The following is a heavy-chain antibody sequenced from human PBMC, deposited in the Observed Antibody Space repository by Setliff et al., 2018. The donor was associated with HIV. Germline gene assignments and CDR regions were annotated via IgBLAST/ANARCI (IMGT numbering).Heavy chain of an antibody. J-gene: IGHJ5*02. V-gene: IGHV1-69*13. CDR1: GGTFSSFA. Sequence: GASVKVSCKASGGTFSSFAISWVRQAPGQGLEWMGEIIPVFGTLNYAQKFQGRVTITADELTGTAYMDLTNLRPEDTAVYYCTRPVDHQSREWFGPWGQGTLVTVSS. CDR2: IIPVFGTL. CDR3: TRPVDHQSREWFGP. D-gene: IGHD1-26*01.